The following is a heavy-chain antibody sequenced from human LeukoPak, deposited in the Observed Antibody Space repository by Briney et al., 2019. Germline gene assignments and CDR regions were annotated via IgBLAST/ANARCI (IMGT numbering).Heavy chain of an antibody. D-gene: IGHD3-22*01. CDR3: ATDRGGYPRY. Sequence: ASVKVSRKVSGYTLTELSMDWVRHAHGTGLGWMGGFDTDAGETIYAPKVQGRGTMTEYTSTDTAYMELSSLRSEDTAVYYCATDRGGYPRYLGQGTPVNVSS. CDR2: FDTDAGET. CDR1: GYTLTELS. J-gene: IGHJ4*02. V-gene: IGHV1-24*01.